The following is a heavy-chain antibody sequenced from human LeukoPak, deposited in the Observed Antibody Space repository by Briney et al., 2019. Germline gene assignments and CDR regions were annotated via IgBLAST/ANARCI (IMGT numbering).Heavy chain of an antibody. CDR3: AKQSGSDRNWFDP. CDR1: GFTFSSYE. Sequence: GGSLRLSCAASGFTFSSYEMNWVRQAPGKGLEWVSYISSSGSTIYYADSMKGRFTISRDNSKNTLYLQMNGLRAEDTAVYYCAKQSGSDRNWFDPWGQGTLVTVSS. V-gene: IGHV3-48*03. CDR2: ISSSGSTI. J-gene: IGHJ5*02. D-gene: IGHD5-12*01.